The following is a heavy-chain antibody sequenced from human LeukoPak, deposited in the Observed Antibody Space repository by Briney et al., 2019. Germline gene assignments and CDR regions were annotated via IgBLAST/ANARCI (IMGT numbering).Heavy chain of an antibody. CDR1: GFNVTTNN. CDR3: GRRFCNSCPLDF. D-gene: IGHD2-21*01. V-gene: IGHV3-66*04. Sequence: GGSLRLSCVGSGFNVTTNNMYWVRQAPGKGLECVSAFHAGGGLDCADSVRDRFTISRDNSKNTLYLQMNSLRAEDTAVYYCGRRFCNSCPLDFWGQGTLVTVSS. J-gene: IGHJ4*02. CDR2: FHAGGGL.